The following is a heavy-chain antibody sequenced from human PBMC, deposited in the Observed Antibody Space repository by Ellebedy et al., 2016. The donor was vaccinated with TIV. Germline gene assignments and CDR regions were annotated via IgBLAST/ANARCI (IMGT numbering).Heavy chain of an antibody. Sequence: GESLKISXAASGFTFSSYWMSWVRQAPGKGLEWVANIKQDGSEKYYVDSVKGRFTISRDNAKNSLYLQMNSLRAEDTAVYYCARDMRITMIVVVISWYFDLWGRGTLFTVSS. D-gene: IGHD3-22*01. V-gene: IGHV3-7*01. CDR1: GFTFSSYW. CDR2: IKQDGSEK. J-gene: IGHJ2*01. CDR3: ARDMRITMIVVVISWYFDL.